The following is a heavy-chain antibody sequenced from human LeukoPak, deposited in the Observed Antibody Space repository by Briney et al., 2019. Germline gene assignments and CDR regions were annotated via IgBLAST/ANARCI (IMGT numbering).Heavy chain of an antibody. Sequence: SETLSLTCAVYGGSFSGYYWSWIRQPPGKGLEWIGSIDYSGSTYYNPSLKSRVTISVDTSKNQFSLKLNSVTAADTAVYYCARIVVVITGIDYWGQGTLVTVSS. D-gene: IGHD3-22*01. V-gene: IGHV4-34*01. CDR2: IDYSGST. CDR1: GGSFSGYY. CDR3: ARIVVVITGIDY. J-gene: IGHJ4*02.